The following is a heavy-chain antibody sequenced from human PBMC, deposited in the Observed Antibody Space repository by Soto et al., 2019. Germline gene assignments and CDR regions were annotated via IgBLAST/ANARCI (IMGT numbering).Heavy chain of an antibody. J-gene: IGHJ3*02. Sequence: QVQLVQSGAEVKKPGSSVKVSCKASGGTFSSYAISWVRQAPGQGLEWMGGILPIFGTANYAQKFQGRVTITADESTSTAYMELSSLRSEDTAVYYCARALLFYDSSGYYYAFDIWGQGTMVTVSS. CDR1: GGTFSSYA. CDR3: ARALLFYDSSGYYYAFDI. CDR2: ILPIFGTA. V-gene: IGHV1-69*01. D-gene: IGHD3-22*01.